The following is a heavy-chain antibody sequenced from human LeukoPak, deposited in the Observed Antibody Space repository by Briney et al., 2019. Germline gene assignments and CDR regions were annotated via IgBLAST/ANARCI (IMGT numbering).Heavy chain of an antibody. Sequence: ASVKVSCKASGYTFTSYDSNWVRQATGQGLEWMGWMNPNSGNTGYAQKFQGRVTITRNTSISTAYMELSSLRSEDTAVYYCAREHSSSWDQFDYWGQGTLVTVSS. D-gene: IGHD6-13*01. V-gene: IGHV1-8*03. J-gene: IGHJ4*02. CDR1: GYTFTSYD. CDR2: MNPNSGNT. CDR3: AREHSSSWDQFDY.